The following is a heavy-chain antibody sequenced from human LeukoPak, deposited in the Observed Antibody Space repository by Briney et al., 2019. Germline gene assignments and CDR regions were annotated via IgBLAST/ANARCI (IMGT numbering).Heavy chain of an antibody. CDR2: IYYSGST. Sequence: PSQTLSLTCTVSGGSISSGDYYWGWIRQPPGKGLEWIGSIYYSGSTCYNPSLKSRVTISVDTSKNQFSLKLSSVTAADTAVYYCARAYDGSYHRVGTFNYWGQGTLVTVSS. CDR3: ARAYDGSYHRVGTFNY. CDR1: GGSISSGDYY. V-gene: IGHV4-39*01. J-gene: IGHJ4*02. D-gene: IGHD1-26*01.